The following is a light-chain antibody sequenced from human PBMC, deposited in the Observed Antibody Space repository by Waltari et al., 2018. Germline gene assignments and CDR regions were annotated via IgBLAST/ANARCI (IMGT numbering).Light chain of an antibody. CDR2: DVS. CDR1: SSYVGGYNY. Sequence: QSALTPPASVSGSPGQSITISCTGTSSYVGGYNYVSWYQQHPGKAPKLMIYDVSNRPSGVSNRFSGSKSGNTASLTISGLQAEDEADYYCSSYTSSSTPGVFGGGTKLTVL. J-gene: IGLJ2*01. CDR3: SSYTSSSTPGV. V-gene: IGLV2-14*03.